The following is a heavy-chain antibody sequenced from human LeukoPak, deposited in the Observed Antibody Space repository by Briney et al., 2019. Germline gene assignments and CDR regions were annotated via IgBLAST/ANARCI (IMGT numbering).Heavy chain of an antibody. CDR2: IIPIFGTA. D-gene: IGHD4-17*01. CDR1: GGTFSSYA. V-gene: IGHV1-69*01. J-gene: IGHJ4*02. Sequence: SSVKVSCKASGGTFSSYAISWVRQAPGQGLEWMGGIIPIFGTANYAQKFQGRVTITADESTSTAYMELSSLRSEDTAVYYCAREKISDYGQTSYYFDYWGQGTLVTVSS. CDR3: AREKISDYGQTSYYFDY.